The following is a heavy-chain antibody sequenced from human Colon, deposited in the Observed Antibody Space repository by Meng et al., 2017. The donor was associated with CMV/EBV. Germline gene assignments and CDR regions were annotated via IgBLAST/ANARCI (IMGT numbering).Heavy chain of an antibody. D-gene: IGHD3-16*01. CDR3: ARDKGTLWASFDS. Sequence: CAASGFAFSSYTFNWVRQAPGHGLEWLSSISSTSGSISYAASVKGRFTIPRDNAKSSLYLQMNSLGAEDTALYYCARDKGTLWASFDSWGQGTLVTVSS. V-gene: IGHV3-21*01. CDR1: GFAFSSYT. CDR2: ISSTSGSI. J-gene: IGHJ4*02.